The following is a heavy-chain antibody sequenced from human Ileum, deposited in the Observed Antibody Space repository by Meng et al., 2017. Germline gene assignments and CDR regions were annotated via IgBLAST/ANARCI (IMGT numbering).Heavy chain of an antibody. V-gene: IGHV4-34*01. CDR3: ARGRGLIWFGEWFDP. Sequence: LQLWGSQPLNPAEPLVRACDGFGVSFSCYSGSWVPQPPGKGLEWIGEINHSGSTNYNPSLKSRVTISVDTSKNQFSLKLSSVTAADTAVYYCARGRGLIWFGEWFDPWGQGTLVTVSS. CDR2: INHSGST. J-gene: IGHJ5*02. D-gene: IGHD3-10*01. CDR1: GVSFSCYS.